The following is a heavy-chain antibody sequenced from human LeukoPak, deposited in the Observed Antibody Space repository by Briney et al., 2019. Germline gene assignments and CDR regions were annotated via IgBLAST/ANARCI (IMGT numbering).Heavy chain of an antibody. J-gene: IGHJ6*02. V-gene: IGHV3-11*04. CDR2: ISSSGSTI. CDR1: GFTFSDYY. Sequence: GGSLRLSCAASGFTFSDYYMSWIRQAPGKGLEWVSYISSSGSTIYYAESVKGRFTIFRDNAKNSLYMQMNSLRDEDTAVYYCAREYSRSGSYYYGMDVWGQGTTVTVSS. D-gene: IGHD6-6*01. CDR3: AREYSRSGSYYYGMDV.